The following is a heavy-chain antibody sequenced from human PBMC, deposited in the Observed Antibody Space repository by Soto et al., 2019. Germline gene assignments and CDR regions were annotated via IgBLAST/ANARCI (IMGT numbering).Heavy chain of an antibody. V-gene: IGHV1-18*01. CDR3: ARDRGYSSSSFEPYYYGMDV. D-gene: IGHD6-6*01. J-gene: IGHJ6*02. CDR1: GYTFTSYG. CDR2: ISAYNGNT. Sequence: QVQLVQSGAEVKKPGASVKVSCKASGYTFTSYGISWVRQAPGQGLEWMGWISAYNGNTNYAQKLQGRVTMTTDTSTSTASMELRSLRSDDTAVYYCARDRGYSSSSFEPYYYGMDVWGQGNTVTVSS.